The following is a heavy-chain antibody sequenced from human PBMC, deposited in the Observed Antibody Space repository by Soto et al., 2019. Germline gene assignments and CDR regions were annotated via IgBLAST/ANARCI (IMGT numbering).Heavy chain of an antibody. Sequence: ASVKVSCKASGYTFTGYYVHWVRQAPGQGLEWMGWINPNSGGTNYAQKFQGWVTMTRDTSISTAHMELSRLRSDDTAVYYCARGDCSSTSCYRGYPFDPWGQGTLVTVSS. CDR1: GYTFTGYY. D-gene: IGHD2-2*01. CDR2: INPNSGGT. CDR3: ARGDCSSTSCYRGYPFDP. J-gene: IGHJ5*02. V-gene: IGHV1-2*04.